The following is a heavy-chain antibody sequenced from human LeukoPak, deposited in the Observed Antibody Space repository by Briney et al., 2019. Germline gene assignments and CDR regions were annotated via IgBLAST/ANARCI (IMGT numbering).Heavy chain of an antibody. CDR2: ISGGRGGT. CDR1: GFTFSTYA. J-gene: IGHJ4*02. CDR3: AKNCGGDCYSDFDY. V-gene: IGHV3-23*01. D-gene: IGHD2-21*02. Sequence: GGSLRLSCAASGFTFSTYAMTWVRQASGKGLEWVSTISGGRGGTYYADSVKGRFTISRDNSKNTLYLQMDSLRAEDTAQYYCAKNCGGDCYSDFDYWGQGTLVTVSS.